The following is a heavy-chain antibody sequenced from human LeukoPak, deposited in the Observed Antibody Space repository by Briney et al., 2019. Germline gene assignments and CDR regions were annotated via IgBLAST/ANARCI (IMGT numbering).Heavy chain of an antibody. D-gene: IGHD4-11*01. Sequence: SVKVSCKASGGTFSSYAISWVRQAPGQGLEWMEGIIPIFGTANYAQKFQGRVTITTDESTSTAYMELSSLRSEDTAVYYCARSPYSNYFLNSTHNWFDPWGQGTLVTVSS. CDR2: IIPIFGTA. CDR3: ARSPYSNYFLNSTHNWFDP. V-gene: IGHV1-69*05. J-gene: IGHJ5*02. CDR1: GGTFSSYA.